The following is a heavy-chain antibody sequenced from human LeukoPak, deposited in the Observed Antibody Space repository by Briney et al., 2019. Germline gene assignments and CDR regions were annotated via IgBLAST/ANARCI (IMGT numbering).Heavy chain of an antibody. CDR2: IYSGGST. CDR1: GFTVSSNY. V-gene: IGHV3-66*01. D-gene: IGHD4-17*01. Sequence: GGCLRLSCAASGFTVSSNYMSWVGQAPGKGLEWVSVIYSGGSTYYTDSVKGRFTISRDNSKNTLYLQMNSLRAEDTAVYYCASTFYGDSPPYWGQGTLVTVSP. J-gene: IGHJ4*02. CDR3: ASTFYGDSPPY.